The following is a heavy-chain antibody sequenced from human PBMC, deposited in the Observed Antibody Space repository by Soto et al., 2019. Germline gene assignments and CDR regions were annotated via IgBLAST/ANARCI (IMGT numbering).Heavy chain of an antibody. J-gene: IGHJ5*02. CDR3: AKGYNYAYGWFDP. V-gene: IGHV4-59*01. D-gene: IGHD5-18*01. Sequence: QVQLQESGPGLVKPSETLSLTCTVSGGSISTYYWIWIRQTPGKGLEWIGHIYNSGSTNYNPSLKNRVRISVDTSKNQVSLGLTSVSAADTGGYYCAKGYNYAYGWFDPWGQGTLVTVSS. CDR2: IYNSGST. CDR1: GGSISTYY.